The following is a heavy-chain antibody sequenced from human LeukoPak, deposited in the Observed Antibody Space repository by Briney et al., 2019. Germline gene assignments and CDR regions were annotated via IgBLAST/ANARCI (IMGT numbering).Heavy chain of an antibody. D-gene: IGHD2-15*01. V-gene: IGHV1-18*01. CDR3: ARDSRYCSGGSCYSGVRWFDP. CDR1: GYTFTSYG. Sequence: ASVKVSCKASGYTFTSYGISWVRQAPGQGLEWMGWISANNGNTNYAQKLQGRVTMTTDTSTSTAYMELRSLRSDDTAVYYCARDSRYCSGGSCYSGVRWFDPWGQGTLVTVSS. CDR2: ISANNGNT. J-gene: IGHJ5*02.